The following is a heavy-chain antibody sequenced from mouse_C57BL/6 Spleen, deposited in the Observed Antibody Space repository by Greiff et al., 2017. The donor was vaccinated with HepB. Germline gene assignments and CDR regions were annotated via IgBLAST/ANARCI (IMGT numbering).Heavy chain of an antibody. CDR3: AREEYYYGSSYGGYYAMDY. J-gene: IGHJ4*01. CDR1: GISITTGNYR. CDR2: IYYSGTI. Sequence: VQLKESGPGLVKPSQTVFLTCTVTGISITTGNYRWSWIRQFPGNKLEWIGYIYYSGTITYNPSLTSRTTITRDTPKNQFFLEMNSLTAEDTATYYCAREEYYYGSSYGGYYAMDYWGQGTSVTVSS. V-gene: IGHV3-5*01. D-gene: IGHD1-1*01.